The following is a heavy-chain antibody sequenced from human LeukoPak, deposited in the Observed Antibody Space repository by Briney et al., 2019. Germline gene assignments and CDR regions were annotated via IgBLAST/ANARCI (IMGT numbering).Heavy chain of an antibody. D-gene: IGHD1-26*01. J-gene: IGHJ4*02. CDR3: ASSGSYRFDY. V-gene: IGHV3-11*04. Sequence: PGGSLRLSCAASGFTFSDYYMSWIRQAPGKGLEWVSYISNSGSFTYYADSVKGRFTISRDNAKNSLYLQMNSLRDEDTAVYYCASSGSYRFDYWGQGTLVTVSS. CDR2: ISNSGSFT. CDR1: GFTFSDYY.